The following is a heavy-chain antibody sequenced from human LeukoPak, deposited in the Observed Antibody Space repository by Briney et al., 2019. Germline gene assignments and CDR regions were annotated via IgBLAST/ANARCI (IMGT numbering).Heavy chain of an antibody. J-gene: IGHJ6*03. CDR1: GFTVSSNY. Sequence: GGSLRLSCAASGFTVSSNYMSWVRQAPGKGLEWVGRSRDRRRSHTTEYAAAVKGRFTISRDSAKNSMYLDMHSLRPEDTAVYCVRDLEVKDHYMEVWVEGTTVTVSS. D-gene: IGHD5-24*01. V-gene: IGHV3-72*01. CDR3: RDLEVKDHYMEV. CDR2: SRDRRRSHTT.